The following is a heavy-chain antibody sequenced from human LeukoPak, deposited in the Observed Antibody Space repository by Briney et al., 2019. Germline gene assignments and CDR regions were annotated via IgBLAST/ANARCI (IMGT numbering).Heavy chain of an antibody. Sequence: ASVKVSCKASGYTFTGYHMHWVRQAPGQGLEWMGWIDTNTGKPTYAQGFTGRFVFSLDTPVTTAYLQISSLKGEDTAVYYCARDSYCSAGTCYSRVGYWGQGTLVIVSS. CDR2: IDTNTGKP. CDR3: ARDSYCSAGTCYSRVGY. V-gene: IGHV7-4-1*02. J-gene: IGHJ4*02. CDR1: GYTFTGYH. D-gene: IGHD2-15*01.